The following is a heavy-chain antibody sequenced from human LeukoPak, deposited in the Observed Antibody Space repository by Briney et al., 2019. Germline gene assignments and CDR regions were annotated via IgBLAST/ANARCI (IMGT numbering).Heavy chain of an antibody. CDR3: ARVGWNAETEARFDP. CDR1: GGTFSSYA. J-gene: IGHJ5*02. Sequence: SVKVSCKASGGTFSSYAISWVRQAPGQGLEWMGRIIPILGIANYAQKFQGRVTITADKSTSTAYMELSSLRSEDTAVYYCARVGWNAETEARFDPWGQGTLVTVSS. D-gene: IGHD1-1*01. CDR2: IIPILGIA. V-gene: IGHV1-69*04.